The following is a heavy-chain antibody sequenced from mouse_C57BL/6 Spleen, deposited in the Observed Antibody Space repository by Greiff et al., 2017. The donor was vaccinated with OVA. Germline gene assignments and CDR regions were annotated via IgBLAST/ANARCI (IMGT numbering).Heavy chain of an antibody. Sequence: EVLLVESGGGLVKPGGSLKLSCAASGFTFSSYAMSWVRQTPEKRLEWVATISDGGSYTYYPDNVKGRFTISRDNAKNNLYLQLSHLKSEDTAMDYCAREGRPGYFDYWGQGTTLTVSS. D-gene: IGHD4-1*01. CDR3: AREGRPGYFDY. CDR1: GFTFSSYA. V-gene: IGHV5-4*01. CDR2: ISDGGSYT. J-gene: IGHJ2*01.